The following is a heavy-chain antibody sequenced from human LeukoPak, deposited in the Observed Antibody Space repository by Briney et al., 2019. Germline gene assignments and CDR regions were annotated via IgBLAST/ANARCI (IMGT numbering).Heavy chain of an antibody. Sequence: PGGSLRLSCAASGFTFSSYSMNWVRQAPGKGLEWVSSISSSSSYIYYADSVKGRFTISRDNAKNSLYLQMNSLRAEDTAVYYCARGPGIAVADPDYWGQGTLVTVSS. V-gene: IGHV3-21*01. CDR2: ISSSSSYI. J-gene: IGHJ4*02. CDR3: ARGPGIAVADPDY. D-gene: IGHD6-19*01. CDR1: GFTFSSYS.